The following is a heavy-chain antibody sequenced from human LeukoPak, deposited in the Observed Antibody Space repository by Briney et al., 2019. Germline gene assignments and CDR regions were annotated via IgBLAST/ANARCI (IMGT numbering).Heavy chain of an antibody. CDR2: MNPKSGNT. Sequence: GGSVKVSCKASGYTFTSYDINGVRQATGRGGEWMGWMNPKSGNTGYAQKFQGRVNMTRNPSISTAYMELSSLRSENTAVYYCARVIPDSSSWYGYYYYGMDVWGQGTTVTVSS. V-gene: IGHV1-8*01. CDR1: GYTFTSYD. CDR3: ARVIPDSSSWYGYYYYGMDV. D-gene: IGHD6-13*01. J-gene: IGHJ6*02.